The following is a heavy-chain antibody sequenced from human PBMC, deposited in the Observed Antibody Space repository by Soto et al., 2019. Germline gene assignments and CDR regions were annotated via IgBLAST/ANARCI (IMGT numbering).Heavy chain of an antibody. CDR1: GGSFINYY. D-gene: IGHD4-4*01. V-gene: IGHV4-59*01. J-gene: IGHJ4*02. CDR2: IFYTGST. CDR3: ARESGDGYNNGGLDF. Sequence: SETLSLTCTVSGGSFINYYWNWIRQPPGKGLEWIGYIFYTGSTSYNPSLKSRVTISVDTSKNLFSLRLSSVTAADTAVYYCARESGDGYNNGGLDFWGRGTLVTVSS.